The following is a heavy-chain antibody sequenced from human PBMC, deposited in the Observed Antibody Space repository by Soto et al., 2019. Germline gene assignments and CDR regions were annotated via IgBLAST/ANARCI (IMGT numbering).Heavy chain of an antibody. Sequence: PGGSLRLSCSASGFNFNRYVMAWVRQAPGRGLEYVAGISKNGDDTYYAKSVRGRFSISRENSKSTLFLQMISLTTEDTAIYKCVKETPYHHSAWPERDYFGIDVWGQGITVTVS. D-gene: IGHD6-19*01. J-gene: IGHJ6*01. CDR1: GFNFNRYV. CDR3: VKETPYHHSAWPERDYFGIDV. CDR2: ISKNGDDT. V-gene: IGHV3-64D*08.